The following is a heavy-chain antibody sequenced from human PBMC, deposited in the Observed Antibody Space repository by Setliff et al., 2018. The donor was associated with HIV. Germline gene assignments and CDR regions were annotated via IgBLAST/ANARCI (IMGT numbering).Heavy chain of an antibody. Sequence: PGGSLRLSCAASGFTFSSYEMNWVRQAPGKGLEWVSYISSSGSTIYYADSVKGRFTISRDNAKNSLYLQMNSLRAEDTAVYYCASVLRYYGSGSYPFGYWGRGTLVTVSS. D-gene: IGHD3-10*01. V-gene: IGHV3-48*03. CDR2: ISSSGSTI. CDR1: GFTFSSYE. CDR3: ASVLRYYGSGSYPFGY. J-gene: IGHJ2*01.